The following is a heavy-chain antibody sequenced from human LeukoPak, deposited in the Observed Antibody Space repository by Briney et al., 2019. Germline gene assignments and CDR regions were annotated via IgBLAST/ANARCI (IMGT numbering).Heavy chain of an antibody. V-gene: IGHV1-18*01. CDR3: ARDRHCSSTSCYPQWFDP. CDR1: GYTFTSYG. Sequence: SVKVSCKASGYTFTSYGISWVRQAPGQGLKWMGWISAYNGNTNYAQKLQGRVTMTTDTSTSTAYMELRSLRSDDTAVYYCARDRHCSSTSCYPQWFDPWGQGTLVTVSS. J-gene: IGHJ5*02. D-gene: IGHD2-2*01. CDR2: ISAYNGNT.